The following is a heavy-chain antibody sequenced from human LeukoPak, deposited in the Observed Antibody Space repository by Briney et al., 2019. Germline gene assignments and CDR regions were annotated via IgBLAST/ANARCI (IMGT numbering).Heavy chain of an antibody. Sequence: PSETLSLTCTVSGGSISSYYWSWIRQPPGKGLEWIGYIYYSGSTNYNPSLKGRVTISVDTSKNQFSLKLSSVTAADTAVYYCARKAGYCSSTSCHPFDYWGQGTLVTVSS. CDR2: IYYSGST. CDR1: GGSISSYY. J-gene: IGHJ4*02. V-gene: IGHV4-59*08. D-gene: IGHD2-2*03. CDR3: ARKAGYCSSTSCHPFDY.